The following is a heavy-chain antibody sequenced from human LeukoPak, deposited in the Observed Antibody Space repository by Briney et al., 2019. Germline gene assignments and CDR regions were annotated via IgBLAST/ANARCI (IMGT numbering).Heavy chain of an antibody. V-gene: IGHV1-8*01. CDR2: MNPNSGNT. D-gene: IGHD5-18*01. CDR1: GYTFTSYD. Sequence: ASVKVSCKASGYTFTSYDINWVRPATGQGLEWMGWMNPNSGNTGYAQKFQGRVIMTRNTSISTAYMELSSLRSEDTAVYYCARIPLGYSYGTDAFDIWGQGTMVTVS. CDR3: ARIPLGYSYGTDAFDI. J-gene: IGHJ3*02.